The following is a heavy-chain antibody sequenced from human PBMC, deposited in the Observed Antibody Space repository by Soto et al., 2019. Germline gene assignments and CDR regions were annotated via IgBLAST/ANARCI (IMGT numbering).Heavy chain of an antibody. CDR1: GFTFSSYA. J-gene: IGHJ3*02. CDR2: ISGSGGST. Sequence: EVQLLESGGGLVQPGGSLRLSCAASGFTFSSYAMSWVRQAPGKGLEWVSAISGSGGSTYYADSVKGRFTISRDNSKNTLYLQMNSLRAEDTAVYYCARRREYYDILTALDAFDIWGQGTMVTVTS. D-gene: IGHD3-9*01. V-gene: IGHV3-23*01. CDR3: ARRREYYDILTALDAFDI.